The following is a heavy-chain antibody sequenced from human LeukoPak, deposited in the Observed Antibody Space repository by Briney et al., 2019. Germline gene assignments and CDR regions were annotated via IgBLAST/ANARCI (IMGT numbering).Heavy chain of an antibody. V-gene: IGHV3-53*01. CDR1: GFTVSSTY. Sequence: PGGSLRLSCAASGFTVSSTYMSWVRQAPGKGLEWVSIIYNDGRTYYAHSVKGRFTISRGNSKNTLYLQMNSLRAEDTAVYYCAKLSMDSYYFDYWGQGTLVTVSS. J-gene: IGHJ4*02. CDR2: IYNDGRT. CDR3: AKLSMDSYYFDY. D-gene: IGHD3/OR15-3a*01.